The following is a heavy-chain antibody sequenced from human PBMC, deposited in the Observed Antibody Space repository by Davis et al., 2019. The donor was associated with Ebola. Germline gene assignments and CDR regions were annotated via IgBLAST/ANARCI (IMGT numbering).Heavy chain of an antibody. CDR2: VYYSGNT. V-gene: IGHV4-39*07. CDR1: GCSISSSSYY. CDR3: ARGSGYDSLTYYYDFYMDV. Sequence: PSETLSLTCTVSGCSISSSSYYWGWIRQPPGKGLEWIGSVYYSGNTYYNPSLKSRVTISLDTSRNQFSLKLSSVTAADTAVYYCARGSGYDSLTYYYDFYMDVWGKGTTVTVSS. D-gene: IGHD5-12*01. J-gene: IGHJ6*03.